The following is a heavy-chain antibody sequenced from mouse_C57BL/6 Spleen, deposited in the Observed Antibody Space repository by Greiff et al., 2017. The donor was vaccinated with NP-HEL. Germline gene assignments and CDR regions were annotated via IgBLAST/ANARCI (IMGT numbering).Heavy chain of an antibody. CDR2: ISSGSSTI. V-gene: IGHV5-17*01. CDR3: ARGWLRGVDY. D-gene: IGHD2-3*01. J-gene: IGHJ2*01. Sequence: EVKLVESGGGLVKPGGSLKLSCEASGYTFSDYGMHWVRQAPEKGLEWVAYISSGSSTIYYADTVKGRFTISRDNAKNTLFLQMTSLRSEDTAMCYCARGWLRGVDYWGQGTTLTVSS. CDR1: GYTFSDYG.